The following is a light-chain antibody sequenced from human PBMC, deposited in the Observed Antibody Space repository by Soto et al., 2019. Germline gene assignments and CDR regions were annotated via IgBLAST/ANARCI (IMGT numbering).Light chain of an antibody. V-gene: IGKV3-15*01. Sequence: EIVMTQSPYTLSVSPGERATLSCRASQSVSSNLAWYQQKSGQTPRLLIYGASTRATDIPVRFSGSGSVTEFTLTISSLQSEDFAVYYCQQYDNWPLTFGGGTKVEIK. CDR1: QSVSSN. CDR2: GAS. CDR3: QQYDNWPLT. J-gene: IGKJ4*01.